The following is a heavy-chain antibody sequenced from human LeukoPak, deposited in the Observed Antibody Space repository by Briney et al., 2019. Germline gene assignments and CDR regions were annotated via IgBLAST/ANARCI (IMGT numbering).Heavy chain of an antibody. V-gene: IGHV1-18*01. CDR1: GYTFTSYG. CDR3: ARDCSSSGCP. J-gene: IGHJ5*02. Sequence: GASVKVSCKASGYTFTSYGISWVRQAPGQGLEWMGWISAYNGNTNYAQKLQGRVTMTTETSTSTAYMELRSLRSEDTAVYSCARDCSSSGCPWGQGTLVTVSS. D-gene: IGHD2-2*01. CDR2: ISAYNGNT.